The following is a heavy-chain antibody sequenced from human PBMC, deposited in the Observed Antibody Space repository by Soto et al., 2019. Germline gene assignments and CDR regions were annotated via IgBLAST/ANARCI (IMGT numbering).Heavy chain of an antibody. CDR3: TVSGSYAAFDI. V-gene: IGHV1-46*01. Sequence: QVQLVQSGAEVKKPGASVKVSCKASGYTFTSYYMHWVRQAPGQGLEWMGIINPSGGSTSYAQKCQGRVTMTRDTSTSTVYMELSSLRSEDTAVYYCTVSGSYAAFDIWGQGTMVTVSS. CDR1: GYTFTSYY. J-gene: IGHJ3*02. CDR2: INPSGGST. D-gene: IGHD1-26*01.